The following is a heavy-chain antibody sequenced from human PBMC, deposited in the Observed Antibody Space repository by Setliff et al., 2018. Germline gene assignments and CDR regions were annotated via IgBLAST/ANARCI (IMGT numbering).Heavy chain of an antibody. J-gene: IGHJ1*01. V-gene: IGHV5-51*01. Sequence: PGESLKISCEASGYTFASYWIGWVRQMPGKGLEWMGSVYPGDSETRYSPSFQGQFTMSVDTSINTAYLQWNSLKASDTALYLCARLPSTGSAFFQHWGQGTLVTVSS. CDR3: ARLPSTGSAFFQH. CDR1: GYTFASYW. D-gene: IGHD1-1*01. CDR2: VYPGDSET.